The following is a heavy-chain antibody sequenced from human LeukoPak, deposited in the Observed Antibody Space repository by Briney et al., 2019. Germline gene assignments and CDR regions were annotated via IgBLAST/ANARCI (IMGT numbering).Heavy chain of an antibody. CDR3: ARVSHSYYYYYYMDV. J-gene: IGHJ6*03. CDR1: GYTFTGYY. Sequence: ASVKVSCKASGYTFTGYYMHWVRQAPGQGLEWMGWINPNSGGTNYAQKFQGRVTMTRDTSISTAYMELSRLRSDDTAVYYCARVSHSYYYYYYMDVWGKRTTVTVSS. V-gene: IGHV1-2*02. CDR2: INPNSGGT.